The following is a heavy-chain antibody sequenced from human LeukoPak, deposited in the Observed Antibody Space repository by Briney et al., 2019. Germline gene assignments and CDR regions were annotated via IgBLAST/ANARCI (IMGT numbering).Heavy chain of an antibody. J-gene: IGHJ5*02. Sequence: SETLSLTCAVYGGSFSGYYWSWIRQPPGKGLEWIREINHSGSTNYNPSLKSRVTISVDTSKNQFSLKLSSVTAADTAVYYCARRGPEGWLQPGGFDPWGQGTLVTVSS. CDR1: GGSFSGYY. CDR2: INHSGST. V-gene: IGHV4-34*01. CDR3: ARRGPEGWLQPGGFDP. D-gene: IGHD5-24*01.